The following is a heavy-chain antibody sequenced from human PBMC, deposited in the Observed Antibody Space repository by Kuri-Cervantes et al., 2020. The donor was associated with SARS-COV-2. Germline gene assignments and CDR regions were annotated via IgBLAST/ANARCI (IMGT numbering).Heavy chain of an antibody. D-gene: IGHD3-3*01. J-gene: IGHJ3*02. CDR1: GFTFSDYY. V-gene: IGHV3-11*06. CDR3: ARVSRITIFGVANDAFDI. CDR2: ISSSSSYT. Sequence: GESLKISCAASGFTFSDYYMSWIRQAPGKGLEWVSYISSSSSYTNYADPVKGRFTISRDNAKNSLYLQMNSLRAEDTAVYYCARVSRITIFGVANDAFDIWGQGTMVTVSS.